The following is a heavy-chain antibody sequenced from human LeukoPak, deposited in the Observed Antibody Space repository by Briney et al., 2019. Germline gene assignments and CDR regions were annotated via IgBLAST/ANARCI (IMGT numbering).Heavy chain of an antibody. CDR1: GFAFSSYG. Sequence: AGRSLRLSCAASGFAFSSYGKHWVRQAPGQGLDLVAVISYDGSNKYYADSVKGRFTISRDNSKTTLYLQMNSLRAEDTAVYYCAKTFFGYRVPVDYWGQGTLVTVSS. CDR2: ISYDGSNK. V-gene: IGHV3-30*18. J-gene: IGHJ4*02. CDR3: AKTFFGYRVPVDY. D-gene: IGHD5-24*01.